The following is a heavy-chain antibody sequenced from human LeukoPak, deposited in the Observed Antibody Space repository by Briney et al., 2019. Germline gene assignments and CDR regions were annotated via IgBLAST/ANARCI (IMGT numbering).Heavy chain of an antibody. J-gene: IGHJ4*02. Sequence: PSETLSLTCTVSGGSISSYYWSWIPQPPGKGLEWIGYIYYSRSTIYNPSLKSRVTMSVDTSKNQFSLKLRFMTAADTAVYYCARHAYSYDSGGYQPYYFDYWGQGTLVTVSS. CDR2: IYYSRST. D-gene: IGHD3-22*01. V-gene: IGHV4-59*08. CDR3: ARHAYSYDSGGYQPYYFDY. CDR1: GGSISSYY.